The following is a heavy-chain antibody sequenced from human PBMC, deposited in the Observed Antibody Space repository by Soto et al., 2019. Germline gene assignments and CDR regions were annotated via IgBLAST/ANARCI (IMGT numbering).Heavy chain of an antibody. V-gene: IGHV3-21*01. CDR1: GFTFSSYS. D-gene: IGHD5-12*01. CDR2: ISSSSSYI. Sequence: EVQLVESGGGLVKPGGSLRLSCAASGFTFSSYSMNWVRQAPGKGLEWVSSISSSSSYIYYADSVKGRFTISRDNAKNSLYLKMNSLRAEDTAVYYCARDYEEIENWFDPWGQGTLVTVSS. CDR3: ARDYEEIENWFDP. J-gene: IGHJ5*02.